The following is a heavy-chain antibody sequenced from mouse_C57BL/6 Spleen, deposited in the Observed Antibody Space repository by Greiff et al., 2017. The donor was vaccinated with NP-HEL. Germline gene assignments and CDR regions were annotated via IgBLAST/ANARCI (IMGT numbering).Heavy chain of an antibody. CDR3: ARSYTGSSGSWFAY. J-gene: IGHJ3*01. CDR2: IHPNSGST. D-gene: IGHD3-2*02. CDR1: GYTFTSYW. Sequence: QVQLQQPGAELVKPGASVKFSCMASGYTFTSYWLHWVKQRPGQGLEWIGTIHPNSGSTNYNEKFKSKATLTVDKSSITAYMQLSGLTSEDSAVCYWARSYTGSSGSWFAYWGKGALVTVSA. V-gene: IGHV1-64*01.